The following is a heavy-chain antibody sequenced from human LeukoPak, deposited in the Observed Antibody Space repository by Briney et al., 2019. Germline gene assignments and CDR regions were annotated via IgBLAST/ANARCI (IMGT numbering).Heavy chain of an antibody. CDR1: GFTFSSHA. CDR3: AKAIKLGAVAGYYFDY. Sequence: PGGSLRLSCAASGFTFSSHAMSWVRQAPGKGLEWVSAISGSGGSTYYADSVKGRFTISRDNSKNTLYLQMNSLRAEDTAVYYCAKAIKLGAVAGYYFDYWGQGTLVTVSS. D-gene: IGHD6-19*01. J-gene: IGHJ4*02. CDR2: ISGSGGST. V-gene: IGHV3-23*01.